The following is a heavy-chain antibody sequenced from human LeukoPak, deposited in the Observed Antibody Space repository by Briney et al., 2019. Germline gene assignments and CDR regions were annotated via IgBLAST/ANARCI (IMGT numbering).Heavy chain of an antibody. CDR1: GGSISSSGYY. Sequence: SETLSLTCTVSGGSISSSGYYWGWIRQPPGKGLEWIGSIYYSGGNYYNPSLNSRVTISVDTSKNQFSLRLSSVTAADTAVYYCARMRDWSDPWGQGTLVTVSS. CDR3: ARMRDWSDP. J-gene: IGHJ5*02. V-gene: IGHV4-39*07. CDR2: IYYSGGN.